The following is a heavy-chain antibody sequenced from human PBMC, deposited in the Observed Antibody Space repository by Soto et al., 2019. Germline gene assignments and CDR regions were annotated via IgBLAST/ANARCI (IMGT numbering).Heavy chain of an antibody. D-gene: IGHD3-10*01. CDR1: GFTFTTYA. J-gene: IGHJ6*02. CDR3: AKARGGDDDPGSPYYYGMDV. CDR2: ISYDEINK. V-gene: IGHV3-30*18. Sequence: QVQLVESGGGVVQPGRSLRLSCAASGFTFTTYAMHWVRQAPGKGLEWVAVISYDEINKYYADSVKGRFTIARDNSKNTQFLQMNSLRAEDTAVFYCAKARGGDDDPGSPYYYGMDVWGQGTTVTVSS.